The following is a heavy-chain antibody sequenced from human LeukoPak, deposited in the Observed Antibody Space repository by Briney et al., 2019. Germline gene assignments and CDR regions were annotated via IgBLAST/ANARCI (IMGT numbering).Heavy chain of an antibody. D-gene: IGHD1-7*01. CDR2: IYYSGST. CDR1: GGSISSYY. CDR3: AATTYYFDY. Sequence: SETLSLTCTVSGGSISSYYWSWIRQPPGKGLEWIGYIYYSGSTNYNPSLKSRVTISVDTSKDQFSLKLSSVTAADTAVYYCAATTYYFDYWGQGTLVTVSS. J-gene: IGHJ4*02. V-gene: IGHV4-59*01.